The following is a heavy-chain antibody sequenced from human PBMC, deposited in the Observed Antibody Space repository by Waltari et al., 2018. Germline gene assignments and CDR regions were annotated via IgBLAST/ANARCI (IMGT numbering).Heavy chain of an antibody. J-gene: IGHJ4*02. CDR3: AKEGDSSSSFDY. D-gene: IGHD6-6*01. CDR2: ISWNSGSI. V-gene: IGHV3-9*01. Sequence: VRQAPGKGLEWVSGISWNSGSIGYADSVKGRFTISRDNAKNSLYLQMNSLRAEDTALYYCAKEGDSSSSFDYWGQGTLVTVSS.